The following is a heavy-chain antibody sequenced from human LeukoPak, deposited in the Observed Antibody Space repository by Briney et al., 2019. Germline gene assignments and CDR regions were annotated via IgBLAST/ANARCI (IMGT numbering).Heavy chain of an antibody. J-gene: IGHJ6*02. D-gene: IGHD6-19*01. CDR2: ISSSGSTI. CDR1: GFTFSDYY. CDR3: ARDLAVAGIKVGYYGMDA. Sequence: KSGGSLRLSCAASGFTFSDYYMSWIRQAPGKGLEWVSYISSSGSTIYYADSVKGRFTISRDNAKNSLYLQMNSLRAEDTAVYYCARDLAVAGIKVGYYGMDAWGQGTTVTVSS. V-gene: IGHV3-11*01.